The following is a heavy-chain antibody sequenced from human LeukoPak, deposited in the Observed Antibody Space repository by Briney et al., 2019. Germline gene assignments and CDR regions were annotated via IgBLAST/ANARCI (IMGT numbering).Heavy chain of an antibody. V-gene: IGHV3-11*01. CDR3: ARDLGGRGTTFVY. Sequence: GGSLRLACAAAGFNFRNSAMSWFRQAPGKGLEWVSYISFSGRTIYYSDSVKGRFTISRDNAKNSLYLQMNSLSAEDTAVYYCARDLGGRGTTFVYWGRGALVTVSS. CDR2: ISFSGRTI. CDR1: GFNFRNSA. J-gene: IGHJ4*02. D-gene: IGHD1-7*01.